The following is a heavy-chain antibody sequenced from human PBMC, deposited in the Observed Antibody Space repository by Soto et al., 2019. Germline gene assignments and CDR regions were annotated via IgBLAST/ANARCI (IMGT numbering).Heavy chain of an antibody. CDR3: AKGLDSNGYRACFDF. Sequence: QVQLVESGGGVVQPGRSLRLSCAASGFTFSTYGMQWVRQAPGKGLEWVAVTSRDAGLKYYADSVKGRFTISTDNTKNTPYLQKNGLKGEDTAVYYCAKGLDSNGYRACFDFWGQGSLVTVSS. CDR2: TSRDAGLK. D-gene: IGHD5-18*01. V-gene: IGHV3-30*18. CDR1: GFTFSTYG. J-gene: IGHJ5*01.